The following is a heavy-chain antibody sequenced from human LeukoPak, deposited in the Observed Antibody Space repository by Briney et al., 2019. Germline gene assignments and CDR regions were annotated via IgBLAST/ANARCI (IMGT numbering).Heavy chain of an antibody. CDR1: GGTFSSYA. CDR3: ARDRSSGWWAFDI. J-gene: IGHJ3*02. V-gene: IGHV1-69*05. Sequence: SVKVSCKASGGTFSSYAISWVRQAPGQGLEWMGGIIPIFGTANYAQKFQGRVTITTDESTSTAYMELSSLRSEDTAVYYCARDRSSGWWAFDIWGQGTMVTVSS. D-gene: IGHD6-19*01. CDR2: IIPIFGTA.